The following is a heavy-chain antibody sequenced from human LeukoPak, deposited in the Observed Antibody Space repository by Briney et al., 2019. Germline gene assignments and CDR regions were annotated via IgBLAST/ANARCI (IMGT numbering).Heavy chain of an antibody. CDR1: AYTFTVYY. Sequence: GASVTVSSTSSAYTFTVYYMDWVRQAPGQGLEWMGWINSKTGGTSYAQKSQGRVTMTRDKSISTVNMELSRLTSDDTAVYYCARATAENDHWGQGTLVTASS. V-gene: IGHV1-2*02. D-gene: IGHD1-14*01. CDR2: INSKTGGT. J-gene: IGHJ4*02. CDR3: ARATAENDH.